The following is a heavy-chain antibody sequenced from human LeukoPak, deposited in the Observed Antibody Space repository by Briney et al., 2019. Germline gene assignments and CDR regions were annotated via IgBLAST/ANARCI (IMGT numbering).Heavy chain of an antibody. J-gene: IGHJ4*02. CDR2: INHSGST. Sequence: SETLSLTCAVYGGSFSGYYWSWIRQPPGKGLEWIGEINHSGSTNYNPSLKSRVTISVDTSKNQFSLKLSSVTAADTAVYYCAIEAGRGYFDYWGQGTLVTVSS. V-gene: IGHV4-34*01. D-gene: IGHD6-19*01. CDR3: AIEAGRGYFDY. CDR1: GGSFSGYY.